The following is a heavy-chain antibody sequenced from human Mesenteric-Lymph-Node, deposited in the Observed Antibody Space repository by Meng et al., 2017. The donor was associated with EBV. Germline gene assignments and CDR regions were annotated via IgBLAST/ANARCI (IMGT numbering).Heavy chain of an antibody. J-gene: IGHJ5*02. CDR1: GDSSSSSNW. CDR2: IYHSGIT. D-gene: IGHD2-15*01. Sequence: QVQLQESGPGLLNPSGTLSLTCDVSGDSSSSSNWWSWVRQPPGKGLEWVGEIYHSGITNYNPSLSSRVTMSVDKSKNQLSLNLISLTAADTAVYYCASAQCSGGGCPGGSWGQGTLVTVSS. CDR3: ASAQCSGGGCPGGS. V-gene: IGHV4-4*02.